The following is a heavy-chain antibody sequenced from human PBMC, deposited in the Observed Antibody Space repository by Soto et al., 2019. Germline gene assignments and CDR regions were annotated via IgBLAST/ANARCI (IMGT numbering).Heavy chain of an antibody. CDR2: IYYSGST. Sequence: PSETLSLTCTVSGGSISSGGYYWSWIRQHPGKGLEWIGYIYYSGSTDYNPSLKGRVTVSLDTSKNQFSLQLSSVTAADTAVYYCARGLAPHTWGHGTLVTVSS. D-gene: IGHD6-19*01. V-gene: IGHV4-61*08. J-gene: IGHJ5*01. CDR3: ARGLAPHT. CDR1: GGSISSGGYY.